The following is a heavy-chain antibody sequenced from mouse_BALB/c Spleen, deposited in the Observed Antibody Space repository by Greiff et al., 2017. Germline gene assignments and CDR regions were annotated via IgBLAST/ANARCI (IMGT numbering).Heavy chain of an antibody. D-gene: IGHD1-2*01. J-gene: IGHJ2*01. CDR1: GYTFTSYY. Sequence: VQLQQSGPELVKPGASVKMSCKASGYTFTSYYIHWVKQRPGQGLEWIGWIYPGDGSTKYNEKFKSKATLTVDNSSSTAYMELRSLTSEDSAVYYCARLRPYYGFFDYWGQGTTLTVSS. CDR3: ARLRPYYGFFDY. CDR2: IYPGDGST. V-gene: IGHV1-85*01.